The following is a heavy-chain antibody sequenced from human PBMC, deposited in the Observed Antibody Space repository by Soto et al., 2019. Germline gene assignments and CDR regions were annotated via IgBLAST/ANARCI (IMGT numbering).Heavy chain of an antibody. V-gene: IGHV3-33*06. CDR3: AKARSMYYYRSSGYLDY. CDR1: GFTFSDYG. CDR2: IWYDGSSK. Sequence: GGSLRLSCAASGFTFSDYGMHWVRQAPGNGLEWVALIWYDGSSKYYADSVKGRFTISRDNSKDTVYLQMNGLRAEDTAVYYCAKARSMYYYRSSGYLDYWGQGALVTVSS. J-gene: IGHJ4*02. D-gene: IGHD3-22*01.